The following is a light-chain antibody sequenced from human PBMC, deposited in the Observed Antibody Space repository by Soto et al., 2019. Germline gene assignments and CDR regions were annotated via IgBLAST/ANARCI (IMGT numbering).Light chain of an antibody. CDR1: QDITNY. CDR3: QHYDHLPIT. Sequence: DIQMTQSPSSLSASVGDRVTITCQASQDITNYLNWYQQKPGKAPRLLLYDASNLETGVPSRFSGSGSGTDFTFTISSLQPEDIATYYCQHYDHLPITFGQGTRLEIK. CDR2: DAS. J-gene: IGKJ5*01. V-gene: IGKV1-33*01.